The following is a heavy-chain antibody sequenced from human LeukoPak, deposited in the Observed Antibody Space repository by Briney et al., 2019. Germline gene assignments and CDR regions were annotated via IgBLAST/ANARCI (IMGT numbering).Heavy chain of an antibody. CDR3: ARVRPGIAATGTWAAPV. CDR2: VHHSGST. J-gene: IGHJ4*02. CDR1: GYSISSGYW. Sequence: SETLSLTCTVSGYSISSGYWWGWIRQSPGMGLEWIGSVHHSGSTYYNPSIKSRVTISVDTSKDQFSLKLSSVTAADTAVYYCARVRPGIAATGTWAAPVWGQGTLVTVSS. V-gene: IGHV4-38-2*02. D-gene: IGHD6-13*01.